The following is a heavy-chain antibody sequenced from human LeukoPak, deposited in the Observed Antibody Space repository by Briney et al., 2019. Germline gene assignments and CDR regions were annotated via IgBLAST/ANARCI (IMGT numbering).Heavy chain of an antibody. CDR2: INHSGST. D-gene: IGHD2-15*01. J-gene: IGHJ6*03. V-gene: IGHV4-34*01. CDR3: ARLGSPYYYYYMDV. Sequence: SETLSLTCAVYGGSFSGYYWSWIRQPPGKGLEWIGEINHSGSTYYNPSLKSRVTISVDTSKNQFSLKLSSVTAADTAVYYCARLGSPYYYYYMDVWGKGTTVTVSS. CDR1: GGSFSGYY.